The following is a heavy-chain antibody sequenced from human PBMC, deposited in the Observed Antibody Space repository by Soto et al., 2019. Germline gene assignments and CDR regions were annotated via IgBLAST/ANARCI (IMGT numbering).Heavy chain of an antibody. CDR1: GFTFDDYA. CDR3: ARSRYYDTSGYRALDAFDI. J-gene: IGHJ3*02. D-gene: IGHD3-22*01. V-gene: IGHV3-9*01. Sequence: PGGSLRLSCAASGFTFDDYAMHWVRQAPGKGLEWVSGISWNSGIIDYADSVKGRFTISRDNTKNTLYLQMNSLRAEDTAVYYCARSRYYDTSGYRALDAFDIWGQGTMVTVSS. CDR2: ISWNSGII.